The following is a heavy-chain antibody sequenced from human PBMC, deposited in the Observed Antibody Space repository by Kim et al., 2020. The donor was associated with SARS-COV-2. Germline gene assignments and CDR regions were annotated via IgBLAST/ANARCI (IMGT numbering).Heavy chain of an antibody. D-gene: IGHD2-15*01. CDR3: ARDKVAATLSPYYYGMDV. Sequence: KERFTISRDNSKNTLYLQMNSLRAEDTAVYYCARDKVAATLSPYYYGMDVWGQGTTVTVSS. J-gene: IGHJ6*02. V-gene: IGHV3-64*04.